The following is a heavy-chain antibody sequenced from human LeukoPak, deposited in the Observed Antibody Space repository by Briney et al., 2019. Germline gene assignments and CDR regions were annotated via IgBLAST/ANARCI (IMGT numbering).Heavy chain of an antibody. CDR3: TRDRFYVWFDP. J-gene: IGHJ5*02. CDR2: IRSSGTT. Sequence: GGSLRLSCTTSGFTFCTHTMHWFRQALGKGLQWIGFIRSSGTTQYAASVKGRFTISRDDSKSIAYLQMNSLKTEDTAVYYCTRDRFYVWFDPWGQGTLVTVSS. CDR1: GFTFCTHT. V-gene: IGHV3-49*03. D-gene: IGHD3-16*01.